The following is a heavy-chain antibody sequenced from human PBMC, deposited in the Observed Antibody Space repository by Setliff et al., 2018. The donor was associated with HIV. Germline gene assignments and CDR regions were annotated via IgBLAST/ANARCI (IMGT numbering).Heavy chain of an antibody. D-gene: IGHD5-18*01. CDR2: MSGSGVST. Sequence: PGGSLRLSCAASGFTFRSYAMSWVRQAPGKGLEWVSVMSGSGVSTHYVDSVKGRFTISRDNSKNTLYLQMNTLRAEDTAIYYCAKQMKAMGPYDGFDIWGRGTMVTVSS. V-gene: IGHV3-23*01. CDR3: AKQMKAMGPYDGFDI. CDR1: GFTFRSYA. J-gene: IGHJ3*02.